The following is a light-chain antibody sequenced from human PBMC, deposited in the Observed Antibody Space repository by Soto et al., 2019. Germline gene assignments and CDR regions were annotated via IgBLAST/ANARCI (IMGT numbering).Light chain of an antibody. V-gene: IGLV1-47*01. CDR1: SSHIGSNY. CDR3: AAWYDSLSGPV. Sequence: QSVLTQPPSASGTPGQRVTISCSGSSSHIGSNYVYWYQQLPGTAPKLLIYRNNQRPSGVPDRFSGSKSGTSASLAISGLRSEDEADYYCAAWYDSLSGPVFGGGTQLTVL. CDR2: RNN. J-gene: IGLJ7*01.